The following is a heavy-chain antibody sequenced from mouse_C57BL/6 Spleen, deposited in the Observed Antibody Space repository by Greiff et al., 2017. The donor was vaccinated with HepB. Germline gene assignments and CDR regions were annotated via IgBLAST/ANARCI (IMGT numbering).Heavy chain of an antibody. CDR2: IDPSDSYT. CDR3: ARIYSNYLYYFDY. CDR1: GYTFTSYW. J-gene: IGHJ2*01. D-gene: IGHD2-5*01. V-gene: IGHV1-59*01. Sequence: QVQLQQPGAELVRPGPSVKLSCKASGYTFTSYWMHWVKQRPGQGLEWIGVIDPSDSYTNYNQKFKGKATLTVDTSSSTAYMQLSSLTSEDSAVYYCARIYSNYLYYFDYWGQGTTLTVSS.